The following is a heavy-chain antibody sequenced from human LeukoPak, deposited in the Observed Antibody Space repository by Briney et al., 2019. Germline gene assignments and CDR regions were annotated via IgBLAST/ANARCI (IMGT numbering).Heavy chain of an antibody. J-gene: IGHJ5*02. Sequence: ASVKVSCKASGYTFTSYDINWVRQAPGQGLEWLGWISAYNGNTKYAQKMEGRVTMTTDTSTSTAYMHLTSLRFDDTAVYYCARDNSVRDEAWWFNPWGQGTLVTVSS. CDR3: ARDNSVRDEAWWFNP. D-gene: IGHD5-24*01. CDR1: GYTFTSYD. CDR2: ISAYNGNT. V-gene: IGHV1-18*01.